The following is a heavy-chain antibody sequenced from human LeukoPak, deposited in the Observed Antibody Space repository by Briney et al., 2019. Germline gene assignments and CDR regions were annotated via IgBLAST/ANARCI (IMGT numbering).Heavy chain of an antibody. CDR3: AKEPRSWLHLFDY. D-gene: IGHD5-24*01. CDR2: ISGSGGST. V-gene: IGHV3-23*01. Sequence: GGSLRLSCAASRFTFNTYAMSWVRQAPGKGLEWVSAISGSGGSTYYADSVKGRFTISRDNSKNTLYLQMNSLRAEDTAVYYCAKEPRSWLHLFDYWGQGTLVTVSS. CDR1: RFTFNTYA. J-gene: IGHJ4*02.